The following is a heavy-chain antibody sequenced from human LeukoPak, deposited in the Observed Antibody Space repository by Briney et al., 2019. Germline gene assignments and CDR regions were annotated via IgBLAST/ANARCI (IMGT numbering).Heavy chain of an antibody. V-gene: IGHV3-23*01. CDR3: ASSGGAHYHYYYMDV. Sequence: GSLRLSCAASGFTYSSYAMSWVRQAPGTGLEWVSAISGSGGSTYYADSVKGRFTISRDNSKKTPYLQMNNLSAEDTAVYYFASSGGAHYHYYYMDVWGKGTTVTISS. D-gene: IGHD6-19*01. J-gene: IGHJ6*03. CDR1: GFTYSSYA. CDR2: ISGSGGST.